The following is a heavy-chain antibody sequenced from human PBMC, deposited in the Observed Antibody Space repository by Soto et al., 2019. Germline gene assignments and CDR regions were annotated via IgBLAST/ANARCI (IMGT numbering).Heavy chain of an antibody. V-gene: IGHV4-39*01. CDR2: IFVSGRT. CDR1: GGSIRESGLY. CDR3: ARSLMDV. Sequence: QMQLQESGPGLVKPSETLSLTCTVSGGSIRESGLYWGWIRQSPGKGLEWIGSIFVSGRTHYNPSLKSRVSISIDASKNQCSLNVISVTAADTGVYYCARSLMDVWGKGTTVTVSS. J-gene: IGHJ6*03.